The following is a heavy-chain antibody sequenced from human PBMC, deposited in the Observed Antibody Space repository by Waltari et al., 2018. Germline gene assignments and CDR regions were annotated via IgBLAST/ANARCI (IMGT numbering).Heavy chain of an antibody. J-gene: IGHJ6*02. D-gene: IGHD4-17*01. CDR2: IRSKAYGGTT. Sequence: EVQLVESGGGLVQPGRSQRLSCTASGFTFGDYAMSWVRQAPGKGLEWVGFIRSKAYGGTTEYAASVKGRFTISRDDSKSIAYLQMNSLKTEDTAVYYCTSCDYNTIYYYYGMDVWGQGTTVTVSS. V-gene: IGHV3-49*04. CDR3: TSCDYNTIYYYYGMDV. CDR1: GFTFGDYA.